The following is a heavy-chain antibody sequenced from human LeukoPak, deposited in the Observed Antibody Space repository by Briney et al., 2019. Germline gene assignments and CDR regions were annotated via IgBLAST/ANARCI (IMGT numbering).Heavy chain of an antibody. CDR1: GFTFSDYY. D-gene: IGHD1-26*01. CDR2: ISSSGSTI. V-gene: IGHV3-11*04. J-gene: IGHJ5*02. CDR3: ARDEYSGSP. Sequence: GGSLKLSCAASGFTFSDYYMTWIRQAPGKGLEWLSYISSSGSTISYADSVKGRFTISRDNAKNSLYLQMNSLRAEDTAVYYCARDEYSGSPWGQGTLVTVSS.